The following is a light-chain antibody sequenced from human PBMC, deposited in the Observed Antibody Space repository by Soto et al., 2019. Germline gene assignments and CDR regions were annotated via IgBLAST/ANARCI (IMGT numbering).Light chain of an antibody. J-gene: IGKJ3*01. CDR2: GAS. V-gene: IGKV3-20*01. Sequence: EIVLIQSPGTLSLSPGERATLSCRASQSVSNNYVAWYQQKPGQAPRLLIAGASSRATGIPDRFSGSGSGTDFTLTISRLEPEDFAVYYCQQYGSSQFTFGPGTKVDIK. CDR3: QQYGSSQFT. CDR1: QSVSNNY.